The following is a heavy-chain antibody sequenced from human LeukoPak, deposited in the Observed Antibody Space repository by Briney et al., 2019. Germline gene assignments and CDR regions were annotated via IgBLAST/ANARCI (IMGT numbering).Heavy chain of an antibody. CDR2: IYYSGST. D-gene: IGHD6-6*01. CDR1: GGSISSSSYY. V-gene: IGHV4-39*01. J-gene: IGHJ4*02. CDR3: ARHGSSPFFDY. Sequence: PSETLSLTCTVSGGSISSSSYYWGWIRQPPGKGLEWIGSIYYSGSTYYNPSLKSRVTISVDTSKNHFSLKLSSVTAADTALYYCARHGSSPFFDYWGQGTLVTVSS.